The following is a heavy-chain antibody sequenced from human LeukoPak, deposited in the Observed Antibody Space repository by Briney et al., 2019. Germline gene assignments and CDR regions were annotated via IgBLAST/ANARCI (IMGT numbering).Heavy chain of an antibody. CDR1: GFTVSDNY. CDR2: IYSGGST. J-gene: IGHJ4*02. V-gene: IGHV3-66*01. CDR3: ARGDYVDY. Sequence: GGSLRLSCAASGFTVSDNYMTWVRQAPGKGLEWVSVIYSGGSTYYADSVEGRFTISRDNSKNTLYLQMSSLRAEDTAVYYCARGDYVDYWGQGTLVTVSS.